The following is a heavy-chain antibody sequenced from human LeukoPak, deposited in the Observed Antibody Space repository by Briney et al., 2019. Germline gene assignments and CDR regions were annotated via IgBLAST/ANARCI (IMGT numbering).Heavy chain of an antibody. CDR2: ISYDGSNK. J-gene: IGHJ6*02. D-gene: IGHD4-11*01. CDR3: ARDPSNYRLGARGMDV. CDR1: GFTFSSYA. V-gene: IGHV3-30-3*01. Sequence: GRSLRLSCAASGFTFSSYAMHWVRQAPGKGLEWVAVISYDGSNKYYADSVKSRFTISRDNSKNTLYLQMNSLRAEDTAVYYCARDPSNYRLGARGMDVWGQGTTVTV.